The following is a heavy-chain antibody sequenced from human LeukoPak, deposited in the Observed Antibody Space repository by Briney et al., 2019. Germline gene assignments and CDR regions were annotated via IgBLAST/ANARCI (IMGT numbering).Heavy chain of an antibody. V-gene: IGHV3-23*01. CDR1: EFPFSSYA. CDR2: ICAGGSYS. CDR3: ARGLSTVNDAFDI. D-gene: IGHD2-2*01. Sequence: PGGSLRLSCAASEFPFSSYAMNWVRQAPGKGLEWVSAICAGGSYSYYADSVKGRFTISRDNSKTTLYLQMNSLRVEGTAVYYCARGLSTVNDAFDIWGQGTMVTVSS. J-gene: IGHJ3*02.